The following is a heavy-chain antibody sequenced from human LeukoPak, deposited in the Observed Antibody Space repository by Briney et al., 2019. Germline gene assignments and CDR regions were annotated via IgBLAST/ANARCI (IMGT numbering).Heavy chain of an antibody. D-gene: IGHD6-19*01. Sequence: SETLSLTCAVYGGSFSGYYWSWIRQPPGKGLEWIGEINHSGSTNYNPSLKSRVTISVDTSKNQFSLKLSSVTAADTAVYYCARSRAVAGTRGLTDYWGQGTLVTVSS. CDR2: INHSGST. J-gene: IGHJ4*02. CDR1: GGSFSGYY. V-gene: IGHV4-34*01. CDR3: ARSRAVAGTRGLTDY.